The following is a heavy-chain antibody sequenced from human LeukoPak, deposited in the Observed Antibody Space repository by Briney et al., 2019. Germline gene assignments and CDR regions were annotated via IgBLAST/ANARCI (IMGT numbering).Heavy chain of an antibody. CDR2: IYTSGST. D-gene: IGHD5-18*01. CDR3: ARETDTAMVPYYYYYYGMDV. Sequence: PSQTLSLTRTVSGGSISSGSYYWSWIRQPAGKGLEWIGRIYTSGSTNYNPSLKSRVTISVDTSKNQFSLKLSSVTAADTAVYYCARETDTAMVPYYYYYYGMDVWGQGTTVTVSS. V-gene: IGHV4-61*02. J-gene: IGHJ6*02. CDR1: GGSISSGSYY.